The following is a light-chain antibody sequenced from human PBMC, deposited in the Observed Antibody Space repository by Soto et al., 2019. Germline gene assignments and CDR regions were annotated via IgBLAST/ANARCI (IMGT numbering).Light chain of an antibody. Sequence: EIVLTQSPGTLSLSPGERATLSCRASQSVTSSYLAWYQQKPGQAPRLLIYAASSRASAIPDRFSGSGSGTDFTLTISRLEPEDFAVYYCHQYGTSPQTFGQGTKGDIK. V-gene: IGKV3-20*01. CDR1: QSVTSSY. CDR3: HQYGTSPQT. J-gene: IGKJ1*01. CDR2: AAS.